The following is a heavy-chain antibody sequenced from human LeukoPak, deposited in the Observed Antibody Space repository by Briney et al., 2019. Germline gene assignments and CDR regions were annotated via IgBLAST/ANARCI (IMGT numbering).Heavy chain of an antibody. D-gene: IGHD1-26*01. Sequence: GGSLRLSCAASDFSFRGYAMSWVRQAPGKGLEWVSAISGSGSTTYYADSVKGRFSISRDNSGNTLYLQMNSLTAEDTAVYYCAKSFRGYTGSYFDYWGQGTLVTVSS. CDR2: ISGSGSTT. V-gene: IGHV3-23*01. J-gene: IGHJ4*02. CDR1: DFSFRGYA. CDR3: AKSFRGYTGSYFDY.